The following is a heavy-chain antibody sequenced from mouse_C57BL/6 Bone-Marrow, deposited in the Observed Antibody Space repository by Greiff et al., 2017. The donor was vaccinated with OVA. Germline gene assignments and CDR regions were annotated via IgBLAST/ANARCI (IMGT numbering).Heavy chain of an antibody. V-gene: IGHV5-6*01. J-gene: IGHJ4*01. CDR3: ARHLILYAMDY. Sequence: EVQGVESGGDLVKPGGSLKLSCAASGFTFSSYGMSWVRQTPDKRLEWVATISSGGSYTYYPDSVKGRFTISRDNAKNTLYLQMSRLKSEDTAMYYCARHLILYAMDYWGQGTSVTVSS. CDR1: GFTFSSYG. CDR2: ISSGGSYT.